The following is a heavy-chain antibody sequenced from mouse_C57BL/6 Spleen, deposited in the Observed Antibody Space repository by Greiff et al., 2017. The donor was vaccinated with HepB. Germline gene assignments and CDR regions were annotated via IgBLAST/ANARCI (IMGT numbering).Heavy chain of an antibody. CDR2: IYPGDGDT. V-gene: IGHV1-80*01. CDR1: GYAFSSYW. D-gene: IGHD1-1*01. CDR3: ARSGYYGSTYFDY. Sequence: QVQLKESGAELVKPGASVKISCKASGYAFSSYWMNWVKQRPGKGLEWIGQIYPGDGDTNYNGKFKGKATLTADKSSSTAYMQPSSLTSEDSAVYFCARSGYYGSTYFDYWGQGTTLTVSS. J-gene: IGHJ2*01.